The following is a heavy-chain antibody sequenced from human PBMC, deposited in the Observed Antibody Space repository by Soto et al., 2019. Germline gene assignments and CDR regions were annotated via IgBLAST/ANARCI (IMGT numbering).Heavy chain of an antibody. Sequence: QVQLQESGPGLVKPSQTLSLTCTVSGGSISSGGYYWSWIRQHPGKGLEWIGYIYYSGSTYYNPSLKSRVTISVDTSKNQFSLKLSSVTAADTAVFYCARDRAGALYFDYWGQGTLVTVSS. J-gene: IGHJ4*02. V-gene: IGHV4-31*03. CDR3: ARDRAGALYFDY. D-gene: IGHD6-13*01. CDR2: IYYSGST. CDR1: GGSISSGGYY.